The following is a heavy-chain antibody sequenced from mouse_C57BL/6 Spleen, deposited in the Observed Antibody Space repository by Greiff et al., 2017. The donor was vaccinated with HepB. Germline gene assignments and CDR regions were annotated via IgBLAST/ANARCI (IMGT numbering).Heavy chain of an antibody. V-gene: IGHV5-4*01. CDR1: GFTFSSYA. Sequence: DVKLVESGGGLVKPGGSLKLSCAASGFTFSSYAMSWVRQTPEKRLEWVATISDGGSYTYYPDNVKGRFTISRDNAKNNLYLQMSHLKSEDTAMYYCARDGDYGSSYRGFAYWGQGTLVTVSA. D-gene: IGHD1-1*01. J-gene: IGHJ3*01. CDR2: ISDGGSYT. CDR3: ARDGDYGSSYRGFAY.